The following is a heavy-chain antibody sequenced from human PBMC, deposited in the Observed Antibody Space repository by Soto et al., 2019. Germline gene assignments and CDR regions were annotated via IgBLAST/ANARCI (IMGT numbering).Heavy chain of an antibody. V-gene: IGHV3-33*01. Sequence: GGSLRLSCAASGVTFSSYGMHWVRQAPGKGLEWVAVIWYDGGNKYYADSVKGRFTISRDNSKNTLYLQMNSLRAEDTAVYYCARQIIAAAGPNDAFDIWGQGTMVTVSS. CDR1: GVTFSSYG. J-gene: IGHJ3*02. CDR3: ARQIIAAAGPNDAFDI. CDR2: IWYDGGNK. D-gene: IGHD6-13*01.